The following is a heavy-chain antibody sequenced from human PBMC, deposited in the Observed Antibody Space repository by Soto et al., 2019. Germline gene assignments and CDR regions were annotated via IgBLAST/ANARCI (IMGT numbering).Heavy chain of an antibody. CDR2: ISGSGGST. CDR1: GFTFSSYA. D-gene: IGHD5-12*01. CDR3: AKDPTRGYSGYEFDY. J-gene: IGHJ4*02. Sequence: GGSLRLSCAASGFTFSSYAMSWVRQAPGKGLEWVSAISGSGGSTYYADSVKGRFTISRDNSKNTLYLQMNSLRAEDTAVYYCAKDPTRGYSGYEFDYWGQGTLVTVSS. V-gene: IGHV3-23*01.